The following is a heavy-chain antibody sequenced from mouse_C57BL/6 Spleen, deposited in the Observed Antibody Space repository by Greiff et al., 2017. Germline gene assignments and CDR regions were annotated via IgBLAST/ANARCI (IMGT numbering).Heavy chain of an antibody. J-gene: IGHJ2*01. CDR2: IYPGNGDT. CDR1: GYTFTSYN. D-gene: IGHD1-1*01. V-gene: IGHV1-12*01. Sequence: QVQLQQSGAELVRPGASVKMSCKASGYTFTSYNMHWVKQTPRQGLEWIGAIYPGNGDTSYNQKFKGKATLTVDKSSSTAYMQLSSLTSEDSAVYFCARTYYYGSSLYYFDYWGQGTTLTVSS. CDR3: ARTYYYGSSLYYFDY.